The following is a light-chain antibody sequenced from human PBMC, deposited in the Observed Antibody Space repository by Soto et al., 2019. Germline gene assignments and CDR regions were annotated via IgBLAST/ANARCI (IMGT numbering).Light chain of an antibody. CDR2: GAS. J-gene: IGKJ4*01. Sequence: EIVMTQSPASLCLAAGGKANHSWRASQSVISNLAWYQQKPGQAPRLLIYGASARATGIPARFSGSGSGTEFTLTISGLQSEDFATYYCQQYNNWPVNFGGGTKVDIK. CDR3: QQYNNWPVN. V-gene: IGKV3-15*01. CDR1: QSVISN.